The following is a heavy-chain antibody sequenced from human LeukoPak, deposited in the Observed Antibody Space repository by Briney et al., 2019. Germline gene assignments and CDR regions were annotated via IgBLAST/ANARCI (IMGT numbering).Heavy chain of an antibody. V-gene: IGHV1-24*01. J-gene: IGHJ4*02. D-gene: IGHD3-16*02. CDR3: ATDLRDYVWGSYRRFDY. CDR2: FDTEDGET. CDR1: GYTLTELS. Sequence: ASVTVSFKFSGYTLTELSMHWVRQAPGKGLGWVGGFDTEDGETIYAQKFQGRVTMTEDTSTDTAYMELSSLRSEDTAVYYCATDLRDYVWGSYRRFDYWGQGTLVTVSS.